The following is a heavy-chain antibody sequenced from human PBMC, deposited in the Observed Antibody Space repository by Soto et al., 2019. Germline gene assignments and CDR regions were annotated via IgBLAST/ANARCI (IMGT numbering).Heavy chain of an antibody. CDR2: ISSNGGST. J-gene: IGHJ5*02. CDR1: GFTFSSYA. D-gene: IGHD6-19*01. Sequence: GGSLRLSCSASGFTFSSYAMHWVRQAPGKGLEYVSAISSNGGSTYYADSVKGRFTISRDNSKNTLYLQMSSLRAEDTVVYYCVKDLWLGDFGQRPNNWFDPWGQGTLVTVSS. CDR3: VKDLWLGDFGQRPNNWFDP. V-gene: IGHV3-64D*06.